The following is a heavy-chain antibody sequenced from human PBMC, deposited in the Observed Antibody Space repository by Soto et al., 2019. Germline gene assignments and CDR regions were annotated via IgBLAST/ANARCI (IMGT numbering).Heavy chain of an antibody. CDR3: ATQEVGGSYVYTFDP. CDR2: IYYSGST. Sequence: QLHLRESGPGLVKPSETLSLTCTVSGGSITSSSYYWGWIRQPPGKGLEWIGSIYYSGSTYYNPSLKSRVAISVDTSNNQFARKLSSVTAADAAVYYCATQEVGGSYVYTFDPWGQGTLVTVSS. J-gene: IGHJ5*02. D-gene: IGHD1-26*01. V-gene: IGHV4-39*01. CDR1: GGSITSSSYY.